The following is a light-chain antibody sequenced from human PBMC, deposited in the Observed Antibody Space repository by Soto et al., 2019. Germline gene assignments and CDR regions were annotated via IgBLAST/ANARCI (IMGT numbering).Light chain of an antibody. CDR1: QGISSN. CDR2: SAS. CDR3: QQLNTFPRT. J-gene: IGKJ1*01. V-gene: IGKV1-9*01. Sequence: DIQLTQSPSFLSASVGDRATITCRASQGISSNLAWYPQRPGKVPRFLTHSASTLQSGVPSGFSATGSGTTCTLTISSLQPEDIATYSCQQLNTFPRTFGQGTKV.